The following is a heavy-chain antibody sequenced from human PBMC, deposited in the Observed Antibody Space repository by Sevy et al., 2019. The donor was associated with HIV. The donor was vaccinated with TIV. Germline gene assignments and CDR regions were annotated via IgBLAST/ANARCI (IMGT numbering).Heavy chain of an antibody. CDR1: GFTFDDYA. CDR2: ISWNSGRI. D-gene: IGHD5-12*01. V-gene: IGHV3-9*01. CDR3: AKDIRLRDGYTYGYLDY. Sequence: GGSLRLSCAASGFTFDDYAMHWVRQAPGKGLEWVSGISWNSGRIEYADSVKGRLTISRDNVKNSQYLQMNSLRAEDTALYFCAKDIRLRDGYTYGYLDYWGQGTLVTVSS. J-gene: IGHJ4*02.